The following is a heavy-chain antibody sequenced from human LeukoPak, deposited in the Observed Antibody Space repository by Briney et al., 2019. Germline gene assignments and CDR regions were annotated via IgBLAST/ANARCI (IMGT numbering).Heavy chain of an antibody. CDR3: AAAGSSGSIDY. D-gene: IGHD6-19*01. CDR1: GFTFSSYG. V-gene: IGHV3-33*08. J-gene: IGHJ4*02. Sequence: PGGSLRLSCPASGFTFSSYGMHWVRQAPGKGLEWVAVIWYGGSNKYYADSVKGRFTISRDNSKNTLYLQMNSLRAEDTAVYYCAAAGSSGSIDYWGQGTLVTVSS. CDR2: IWYGGSNK.